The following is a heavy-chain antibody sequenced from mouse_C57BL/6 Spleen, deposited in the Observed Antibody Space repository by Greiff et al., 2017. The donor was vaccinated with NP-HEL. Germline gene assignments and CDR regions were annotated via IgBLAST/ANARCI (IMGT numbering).Heavy chain of an antibody. Sequence: EVQRVESGGGLVKPGGSLKLSCAASGFTFSSYAMSWVRQTPEKRLEWVATISDGGSYTYYPDNVKGRFTISRDNAKNNLYLQMSHLKSEDTAMYYCARAKTVYFDYWGQGTTLTVSS. CDR1: GFTFSSYA. CDR2: ISDGGSYT. V-gene: IGHV5-4*01. D-gene: IGHD4-1*01. CDR3: ARAKTVYFDY. J-gene: IGHJ2*01.